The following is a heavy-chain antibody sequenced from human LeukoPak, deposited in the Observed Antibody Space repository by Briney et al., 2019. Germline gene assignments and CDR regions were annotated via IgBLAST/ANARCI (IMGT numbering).Heavy chain of an antibody. CDR1: GFTFSSYA. Sequence: GGSLRLSCAASGFTFSSYAMSWVRQAPGKGLEWVSSISGSGNRTYYADSVKGRFTISRDNSKNTLYLQMNSLRAEDTAVYYCAKDRTGTFDYWGQGTLVTVSS. CDR2: ISGSGNRT. D-gene: IGHD1-1*01. CDR3: AKDRTGTFDY. J-gene: IGHJ4*02. V-gene: IGHV3-23*01.